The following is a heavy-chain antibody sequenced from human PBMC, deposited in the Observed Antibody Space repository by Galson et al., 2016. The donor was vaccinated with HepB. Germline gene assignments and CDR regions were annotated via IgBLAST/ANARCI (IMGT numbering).Heavy chain of an antibody. CDR3: VRDPVGETLRAWSGLDN. CDR1: GFNFRKFW. Sequence: SLRLSCAASGFNFRKFWMAWVRKPPRRGLEWVADIKEGGREQSDAHSVRGRFTISRDNSRIVLFMQMHSLTVHATAIYFCVRDPVGETLRAWSGLDNWGRGTLVTVS. V-gene: IGHV3-7*03. J-gene: IGHJ4*02. D-gene: IGHD3-3*01. CDR2: IKEGGREQ.